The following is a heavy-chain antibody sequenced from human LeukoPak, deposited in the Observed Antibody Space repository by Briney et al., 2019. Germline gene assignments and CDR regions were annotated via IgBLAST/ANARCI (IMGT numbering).Heavy chain of an antibody. J-gene: IGHJ1*01. V-gene: IGHV3-74*01. D-gene: IGHD6-19*01. Sequence: PGGSLRLSCAAPGFTFSSHWMHWVRQAPGKGLVWVSRINGAGSSTSYADSVKGRFTVSRDNAKNTLNLQMNSLRAEDTAVYYCARDLFFSDAGYSSGWRAEYFHHWGQGTLVTVSS. CDR2: INGAGSST. CDR3: ARDLFFSDAGYSSGWRAEYFHH. CDR1: GFTFSSHW.